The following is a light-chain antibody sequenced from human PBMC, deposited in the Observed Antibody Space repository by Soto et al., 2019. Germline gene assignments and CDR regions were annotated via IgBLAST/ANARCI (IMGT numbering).Light chain of an antibody. CDR3: QQYYSTPRT. Sequence: DIVMTQSPDSLAVSLGERATIKCKSSQSVLYSANNKNYLAWYQQKPGQPPKLLIYWASTRESGVPDRFSGSGSGTDFTLTISSLQAEDVAVYYCQQYYSTPRTFGQGTKVDI. J-gene: IGKJ1*01. CDR2: WAS. CDR1: QSVLYSANNKNY. V-gene: IGKV4-1*01.